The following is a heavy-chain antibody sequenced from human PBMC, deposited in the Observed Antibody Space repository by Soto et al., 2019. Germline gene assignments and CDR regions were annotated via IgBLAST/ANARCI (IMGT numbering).Heavy chain of an antibody. CDR2: ILYDGSNK. V-gene: IGHV3-30*04. CDR1: EFTFNNYA. CDR3: ARSHYRRWLQLFYFDY. Sequence: PGGSLRLSCAASEFTFNNYAMHWVRQAPGKGLEWVAVILYDGSNKYYADSVKGRFSISRDNSKNTLYLQMNSLRAEDTAVYYCARSHYRRWLQLFYFDYWGQGTLVTVSS. D-gene: IGHD1-1*01. J-gene: IGHJ4*02.